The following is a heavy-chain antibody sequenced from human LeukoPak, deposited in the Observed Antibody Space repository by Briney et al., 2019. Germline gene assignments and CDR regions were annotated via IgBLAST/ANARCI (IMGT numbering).Heavy chain of an antibody. V-gene: IGHV3-33*01. CDR2: IWYDGSNK. Sequence: GGSLRLSCAASGFTFSSYGMHWVRQAPGKGLEWVAVIWYDGSNKYYADSVKGRFTISRDNSKNTLYLQMNSLRAEDTAVYYCARARDGYGTDYFDYWGQGTLVTVSS. D-gene: IGHD5-24*01. CDR3: ARARDGYGTDYFDY. J-gene: IGHJ4*02. CDR1: GFTFSSYG.